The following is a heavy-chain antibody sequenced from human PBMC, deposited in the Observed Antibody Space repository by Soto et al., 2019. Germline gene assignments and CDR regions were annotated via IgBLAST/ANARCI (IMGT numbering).Heavy chain of an antibody. CDR2: VHHSWGS. V-gene: IGHV4-59*08. Sequence: SETLSLTCTVSGGSICSYYGSWFRQSPGKRMEWIGYVHHSWGSSYNPSLQSRVAISLDTSKSQFSLKVTSVTATDTAVYYCARQGFGPLHGLVDVWGQGTTVTVSS. D-gene: IGHD3-10*01. CDR3: ARQGFGPLHGLVDV. CDR1: GGSICSYY. J-gene: IGHJ6*02.